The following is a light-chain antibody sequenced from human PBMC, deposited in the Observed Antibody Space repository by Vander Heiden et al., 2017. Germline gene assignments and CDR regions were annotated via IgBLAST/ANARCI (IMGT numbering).Light chain of an antibody. V-gene: IGLV2-14*03. CDR1: SSDVGYNY. J-gene: IGLJ1*01. CDR3: SSYTTSSTYV. Sequence: QSTLTQPASVSGSPGQSITISCTGTSSDVGYNYVSCYQQHPGKVPKLIIYDVNNRPSGISNRISGSKSGNTASLTISGLQAGDEADYYCSSYTTSSTYVFGTGTKVTVL. CDR2: DVN.